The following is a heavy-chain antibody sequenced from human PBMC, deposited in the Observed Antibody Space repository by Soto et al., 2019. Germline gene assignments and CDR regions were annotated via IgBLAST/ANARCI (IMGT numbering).Heavy chain of an antibody. CDR1: GYTFIRYG. CDR3: ARGGYYDKVWGKMNYYGLDV. V-gene: IGHV1-18*01. D-gene: IGHD3-16*01. Sequence: QVRLVQSAAEVKKPGASVKVSCKASGYTFIRYGITWVRQAPGQGLEWMGWISAYNDYTNYAQKLQGRVTMTTDTNTSTVYMELRSLRSDDTAVYYCARGGYYDKVWGKMNYYGLDVWGQGTTVTVSS. CDR2: ISAYNDYT. J-gene: IGHJ6*02.